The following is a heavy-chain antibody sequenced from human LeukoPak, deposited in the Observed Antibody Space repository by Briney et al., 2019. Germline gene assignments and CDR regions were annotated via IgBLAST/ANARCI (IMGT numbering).Heavy chain of an antibody. CDR2: IYYSGST. D-gene: IGHD2-15*01. Sequence: SETLSLTCTVSGGSISSYYWSWIRQPPGKGLEWIGYIYYSGSTNYNPSLKSRVTISVDTSKNQFSLKLSSVTAADTAVYYCAVAATRGPVDCWGQGTLVTVSS. J-gene: IGHJ4*02. CDR1: GGSISSYY. CDR3: AVAATRGPVDC. V-gene: IGHV4-59*01.